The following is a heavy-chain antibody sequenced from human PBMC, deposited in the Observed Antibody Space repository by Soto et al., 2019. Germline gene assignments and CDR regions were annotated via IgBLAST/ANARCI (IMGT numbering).Heavy chain of an antibody. CDR1: GGSFSGYY. V-gene: IGHV4-34*01. J-gene: IGHJ4*02. CDR3: ARQGDYDSALDY. CDR2: INHSGST. Sequence: PSETLSLTCAVYGGSFSGYYWSWIRQPPGKGLEWIGEINHSGSTNYNPSLKSRVTISVDTSKNQFSLKLSSVTAADTAVYYCARQGDYDSALDYWGQGSLVTVSS. D-gene: IGHD5-12*01.